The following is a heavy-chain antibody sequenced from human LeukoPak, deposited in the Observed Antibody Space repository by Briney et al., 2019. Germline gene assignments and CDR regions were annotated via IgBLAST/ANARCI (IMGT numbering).Heavy chain of an antibody. CDR3: SRAPSGCGGTWAFDS. CDR1: GYSISCYF. V-gene: IGHV4-4*07. D-gene: IGHD2-15*01. CDR2: MHADGDS. Sequence: SETLSLTCTVSGYSISCYFWSLLRQPAGKGLEWIGRMHADGDSNYNPSLKSLITLSFDTPENYFSLLLTSATAADAAVYFCSRAPSGCGGTWAFDSWGQGTLVTVSS. J-gene: IGHJ4*02.